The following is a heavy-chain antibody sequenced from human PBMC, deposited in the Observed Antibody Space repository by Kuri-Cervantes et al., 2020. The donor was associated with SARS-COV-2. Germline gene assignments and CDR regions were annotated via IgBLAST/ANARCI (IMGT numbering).Heavy chain of an antibody. V-gene: IGHV3-64D*08. Sequence: GGSLRLSCSASGFTFSSYAMHWVRQAPGKGLEYVSAISSNGGSTYYADSVKGRFTISRDNSKNTLYLQMSSLRAEDTAVYYCARGARKKLINIVLMVYARDYGMDVWGQGTTVTVSS. J-gene: IGHJ6*02. CDR1: GFTFSSYA. D-gene: IGHD2-8*01. CDR3: ARGARKKLINIVLMVYARDYGMDV. CDR2: ISSNGGST.